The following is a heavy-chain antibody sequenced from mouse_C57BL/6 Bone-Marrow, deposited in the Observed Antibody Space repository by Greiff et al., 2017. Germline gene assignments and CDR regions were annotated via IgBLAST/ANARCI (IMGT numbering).Heavy chain of an antibody. J-gene: IGHJ4*01. Sequence: QVQLQQPGAELVMPGASVKLSCKASGYTFTSYWMHWVKQRPGQGLEWIGELDPSDSYTNYNQKFKGKSTLTVDKSSSTAYMQLSSLTSEDSAVXYCARDGTTVVADYYAMDYWGQGTSVTVAS. D-gene: IGHD1-1*01. CDR1: GYTFTSYW. CDR2: LDPSDSYT. CDR3: ARDGTTVVADYYAMDY. V-gene: IGHV1-69*01.